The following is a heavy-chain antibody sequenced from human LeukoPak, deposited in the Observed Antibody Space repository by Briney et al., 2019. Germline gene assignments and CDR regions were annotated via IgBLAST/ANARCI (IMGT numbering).Heavy chain of an antibody. CDR2: IYDSGST. Sequence: SETLSLTCTVSGGSISSGGYYWSWIRQHSGRGLEWMGYIYDSGSTYYNPSLKSRVTISVDTSKNHFSLKLSSVTAADTAVYYCARVTMIVVVIDYWGQGTLVTVSS. V-gene: IGHV4-31*03. CDR3: ARVTMIVVVIDY. D-gene: IGHD3-22*01. J-gene: IGHJ4*02. CDR1: GGSISSGGYY.